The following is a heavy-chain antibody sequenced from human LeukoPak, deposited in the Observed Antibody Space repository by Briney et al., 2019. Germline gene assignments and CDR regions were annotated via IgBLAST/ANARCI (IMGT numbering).Heavy chain of an antibody. V-gene: IGHV4-61*02. J-gene: IGHJ4*02. Sequence: SETLSLTCTVSGGSISSSSYYWSWIRQPAGKGLEWIGRIYASGSTNYNPSLKSRVTMSVDTSKNQFSLKLSSVTAADTAVYYCARGGYCSSTSCYASVGTELDYWGQGTLVTVSS. CDR1: GGSISSSSYY. CDR3: ARGGYCSSTSCYASVGTELDY. D-gene: IGHD2-2*01. CDR2: IYASGST.